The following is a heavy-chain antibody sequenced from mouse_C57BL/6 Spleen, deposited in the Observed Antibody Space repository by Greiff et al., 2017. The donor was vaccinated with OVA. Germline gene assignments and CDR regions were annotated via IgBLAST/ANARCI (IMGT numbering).Heavy chain of an antibody. CDR1: GFTFSSYT. J-gene: IGHJ2*01. V-gene: IGHV5-9*01. CDR3: ARDDYFDY. CDR2: ISGGGGNT. D-gene: IGHD2-3*01. Sequence: DVKLVESGGGLVKPGGSLKLSCAASGFTFSSYTMSWVRQTPEKRLEWVATISGGGGNTYYPDSVKGRFTISRDNAKNTLYLQMSSLRSEDTALYYCARDDYFDYWGQGTTLTVSS.